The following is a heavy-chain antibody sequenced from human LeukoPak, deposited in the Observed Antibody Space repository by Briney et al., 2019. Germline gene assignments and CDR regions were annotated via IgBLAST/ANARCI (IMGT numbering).Heavy chain of an antibody. Sequence: PGGSLRLSCAASGLTFTNYGMHWVRQAPGKGLEWVAFIRYDGSDKYYADSVKGRFTISRDNSKNTLYLQMNSLRAEDTAVYYCARDLSSRVVPAFFDYWGQGTLVTVSS. V-gene: IGHV3-30*02. CDR3: ARDLSSRVVPAFFDY. J-gene: IGHJ4*02. CDR1: GLTFTNYG. D-gene: IGHD2-2*01. CDR2: IRYDGSDK.